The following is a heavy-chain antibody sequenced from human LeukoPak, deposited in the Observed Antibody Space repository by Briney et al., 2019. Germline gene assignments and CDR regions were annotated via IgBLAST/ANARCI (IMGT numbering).Heavy chain of an antibody. D-gene: IGHD6-13*01. V-gene: IGHV4-59*12. CDR2: IFYSGST. CDR1: GGSMSSYY. CDR3: ARAGSIAAAAD. J-gene: IGHJ4*02. Sequence: SETLSLTCTVSGGSMSSYYWSWIRQSPGKGLEWIGYIFYSGSTNYNSSLKSRVTISVDTSKNQFSLKLSSVTAADTAVYYCARAGSIAAAADWGQGTLVTVSS.